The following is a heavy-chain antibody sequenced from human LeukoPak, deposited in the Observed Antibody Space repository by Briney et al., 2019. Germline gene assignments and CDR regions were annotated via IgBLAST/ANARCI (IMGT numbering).Heavy chain of an antibody. CDR1: GGTFSSYA. Sequence: ASVKVSCKASGGTFSSYAISWVRQAPGQGLEWMGRIIPILGIANYAQKFQGRVTITADKSTSTAYMELSSLRSEDAAVYYCARSPGEFDIWGQGTMVTVSS. J-gene: IGHJ3*02. CDR3: ARSPGEFDI. D-gene: IGHD3-16*01. CDR2: IIPILGIA. V-gene: IGHV1-69*04.